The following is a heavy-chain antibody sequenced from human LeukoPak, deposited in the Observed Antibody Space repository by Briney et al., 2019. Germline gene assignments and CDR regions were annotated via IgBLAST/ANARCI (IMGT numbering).Heavy chain of an antibody. J-gene: IGHJ5*02. D-gene: IGHD1-14*01. Sequence: GASVKVSCKASGYTFTGYYMHWVRQAPGQGLEWMGWINPNSGSTNYAQKFQGRVTMTRDTSISTAYMELSRLRSDDTAVYYCARVSGPRSWFDPWGQGTLVTVSS. CDR3: ARVSGPRSWFDP. V-gene: IGHV1-2*02. CDR2: INPNSGST. CDR1: GYTFTGYY.